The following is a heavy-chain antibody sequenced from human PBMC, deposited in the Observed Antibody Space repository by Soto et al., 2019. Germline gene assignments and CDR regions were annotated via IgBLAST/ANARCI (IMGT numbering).Heavy chain of an antibody. D-gene: IGHD3-10*01. CDR3: AREGVYRGAYYYYGMDV. CDR2: ISSYNANT. CDR1: GYTFTSYG. Sequence: QVQLVQSGAEVKKPGASVKVSCKASGYTFTSYGISWVRQASGQGLEWMGWISSYNANTNYEQKLQGRVTMTTDTSTNTAYMELRSLKFDDTAVYYCAREGVYRGAYYYYGMDVWGQGTTVTVSS. J-gene: IGHJ6*02. V-gene: IGHV1-18*01.